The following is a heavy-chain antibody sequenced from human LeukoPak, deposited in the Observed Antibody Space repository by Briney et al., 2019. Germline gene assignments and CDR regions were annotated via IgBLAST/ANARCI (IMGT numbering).Heavy chain of an antibody. CDR1: GGSISNYY. V-gene: IGHV4-39*07. J-gene: IGHJ4*02. D-gene: IGHD3-16*01. Sequence: SETLSLTCTVSGGSISNYYWAWIRQPPGKGLEWIGSIYYSGLTNYSPSLKSRVTISLDTSKNQFSLNINFVTAADTAVYYCARDVPGGRNDYWGQGTLVTVSS. CDR3: ARDVPGGRNDY. CDR2: IYYSGLT.